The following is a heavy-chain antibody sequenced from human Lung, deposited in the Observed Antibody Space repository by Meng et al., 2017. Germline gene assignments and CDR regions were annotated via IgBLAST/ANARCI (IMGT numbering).Heavy chain of an antibody. Sequence: QAQLQQGGAGLLKPSETLSLTCVVSGGSFSDYYWSWIRQPPGKGLEWIGEINHSGSTNYNPSPESRATISVDTSQNNLSLKLSSVTAADSAVYYCARGPTTMAHDFDYWGQGTLVTVSS. J-gene: IGHJ4*02. CDR3: ARGPTTMAHDFDY. D-gene: IGHD4-11*01. V-gene: IGHV4-34*01. CDR2: INHSGST. CDR1: GGSFSDYY.